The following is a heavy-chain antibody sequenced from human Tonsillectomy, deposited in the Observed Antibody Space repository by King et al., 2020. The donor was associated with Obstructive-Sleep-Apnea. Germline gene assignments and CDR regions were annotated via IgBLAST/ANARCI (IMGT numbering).Heavy chain of an antibody. Sequence: VQLVESGAEVKKPGESLRISCKGSVYSFTSYFINWVRQMPGKGLEWMGRIDPSDSYTNYCPSFQGHVTLSVYKAISTAYLQWSSLKASDTAMYYCARHVDYYDISGFSALDYWGQGTLVTVSS. CDR1: VYSFTSYF. CDR3: ARHVDYYDISGFSALDY. V-gene: IGHV5-10-1*03. J-gene: IGHJ4*02. D-gene: IGHD3-22*01. CDR2: IDPSDSYT.